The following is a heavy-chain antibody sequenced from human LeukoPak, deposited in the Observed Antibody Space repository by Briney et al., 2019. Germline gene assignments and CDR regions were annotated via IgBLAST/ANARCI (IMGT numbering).Heavy chain of an antibody. J-gene: IGHJ4*02. D-gene: IGHD2-2*01. V-gene: IGHV3-7*01. CDR3: ARAPIVVVPTWRPTYFDY. Sequence: GGSLRLSCTTSGFTFSNYWMSWVRQAPGKGLEWVANIKQDGGEKYYVDSVKDRFTISRDNAKNSLYLQMNSLRAEDTAIYYCARAPIVVVPTWRPTYFDYWGQGTLVTVSS. CDR2: IKQDGGEK. CDR1: GFTFSNYW.